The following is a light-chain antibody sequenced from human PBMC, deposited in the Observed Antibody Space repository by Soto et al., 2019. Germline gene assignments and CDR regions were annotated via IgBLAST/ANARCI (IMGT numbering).Light chain of an antibody. CDR1: QTLSTNS. Sequence: EIVLTQSPGTLSLSPGERATLSCRASQTLSTNSLAWYQQRLGQTPRLLIYAASTRDTDIPDRFNGSGSGTDFALTISRLEPEDFALYYCQQYGNFPYTFGQGTKLEIK. V-gene: IGKV3-20*01. J-gene: IGKJ2*01. CDR2: AAS. CDR3: QQYGNFPYT.